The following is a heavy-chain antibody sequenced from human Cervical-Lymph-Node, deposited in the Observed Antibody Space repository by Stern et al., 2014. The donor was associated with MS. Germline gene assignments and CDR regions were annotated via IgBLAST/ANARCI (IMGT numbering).Heavy chain of an antibody. J-gene: IGHJ6*02. CDR2: MSGSSSYR. CDR3: ARDLQRWLQSGYGMDV. CDR1: GFTFSSYS. D-gene: IGHD5-24*01. V-gene: IGHV3-21*01. Sequence: VQLVESGGGLVKPGGSLRLSCAASGFTFSSYSMNWVRQAPGKEMERVSSMSGSSSYRYYADSVKGRFTISSENAKNSLYLQMNSLRAEDSAVYYCARDLQRWLQSGYGMDVCGQGTTVTVSS.